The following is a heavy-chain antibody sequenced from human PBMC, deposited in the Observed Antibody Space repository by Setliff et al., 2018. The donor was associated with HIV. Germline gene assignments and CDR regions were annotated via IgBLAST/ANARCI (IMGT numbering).Heavy chain of an antibody. J-gene: IGHJ4*02. D-gene: IGHD6-19*01. CDR3: ARRSGWSLDY. V-gene: IGHV4-4*08. Sequence: ASETLSLTCTVSGGSISSYYWSWIRQPPGKGLEWIGSFHPSGSTSYNPSLRSRVTLSVDTSKNQFSLKLSSVTAADTAAYYCARRSGWSLDYWGQGTLVTVSS. CDR2: FHPSGST. CDR1: GGSISSYY.